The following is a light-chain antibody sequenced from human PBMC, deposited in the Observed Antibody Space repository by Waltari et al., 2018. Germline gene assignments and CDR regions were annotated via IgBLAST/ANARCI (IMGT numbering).Light chain of an antibody. CDR1: PTVLHSSSNKNY. CDR3: QQYLSSPPT. V-gene: IGKV4-1*01. Sequence: DNVLTQSPDSLAGSLGERATLNCKSSPTVLHSSSNKNYLAWYQQKPGQPPKLLIYWASTRESGVPDRFSGSGSGTDFTLTITSLQTEDAAVYHCQQYLSSPPTFGGGTKVEIK. CDR2: WAS. J-gene: IGKJ4*01.